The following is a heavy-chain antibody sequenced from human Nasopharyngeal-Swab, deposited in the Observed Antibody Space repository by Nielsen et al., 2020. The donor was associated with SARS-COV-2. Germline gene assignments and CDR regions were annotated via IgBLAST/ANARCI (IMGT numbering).Heavy chain of an antibody. J-gene: IGHJ3*02. V-gene: IGHV3-48*03. Sequence: GGSLRLSCAASGFTFSSYEMNWVRQAPGKGLEWVSYISSSGSTIYYADSVKGRFTISRDNAKNSLYLRMNSLRAEDTAVYYCAREGENDSSGYFSDAFDIWGQGTMVTVSS. CDR3: AREGENDSSGYFSDAFDI. CDR2: ISSSGSTI. D-gene: IGHD3-22*01. CDR1: GFTFSSYE.